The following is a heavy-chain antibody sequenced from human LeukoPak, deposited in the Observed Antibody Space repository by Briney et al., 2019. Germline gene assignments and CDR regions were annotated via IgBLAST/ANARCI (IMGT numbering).Heavy chain of an antibody. J-gene: IGHJ3*02. V-gene: IGHV1-18*01. D-gene: IGHD2-2*01. CDR2: ISAYNGNT. CDR3: ARDPGYCSSTSCYGGAFDI. CDR1: GYTFTSYG. Sequence: ASVKVSCKASGYTFTSYGISWVRQAPGQGLEWMGWISAYNGNTNYAQKLQGRVTMTTDTSTSTAYMELRSLRFDDTAVYYCARDPGYCSSTSCYGGAFDIWGQGTMVTVSS.